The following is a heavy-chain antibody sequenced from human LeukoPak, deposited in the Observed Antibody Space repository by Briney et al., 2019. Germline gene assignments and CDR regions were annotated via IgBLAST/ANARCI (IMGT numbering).Heavy chain of an antibody. V-gene: IGHV1-18*01. D-gene: IGHD5-18*01. CDR3: ARNRIQSAIYTCDI. J-gene: IGHJ3*02. Sequence: ASVKAPCKASGYTFTSYGISWVRQAPGQGLEWMGWISAYNGNTNYAQKLQGRVTMTTDTSTSTAYMELRSLRSDDTAVYYCARNRIQSAIYTCDIWGQGTMVTVSS. CDR1: GYTFTSYG. CDR2: ISAYNGNT.